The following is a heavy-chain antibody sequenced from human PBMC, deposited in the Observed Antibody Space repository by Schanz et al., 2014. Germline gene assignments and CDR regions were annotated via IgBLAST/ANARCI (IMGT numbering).Heavy chain of an antibody. CDR3: ARGKGGYYPFDY. V-gene: IGHV3-23*01. CDR1: GVTFSSYA. J-gene: IGHJ4*02. CDR2: VSASGGGP. Sequence: EVQLLESGGGFVQPGGSLRLSCVASGVTFSSYAMSWVRQASGKGLEWVSLVSASGGGPFYADSVKGRFTISRDNSRNTVYLQMNSLRAEDTAVYYCARGKGGYYPFDYWGQGTLVTVSS. D-gene: IGHD3-3*01.